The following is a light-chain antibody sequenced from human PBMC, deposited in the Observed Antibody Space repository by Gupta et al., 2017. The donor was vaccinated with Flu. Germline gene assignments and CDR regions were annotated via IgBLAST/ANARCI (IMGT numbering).Light chain of an antibody. V-gene: IGLV2-14*02. Sequence: SIAISCTGTSSDVGSYKFVSWYQQHPGKVPRLIIYEGSGRPAGVSDRFSGSKSGNTASLTISGLQADDEAVYYCSSFTSRSTLLFGGGTKLTVL. J-gene: IGLJ3*02. CDR3: SSFTSRSTLL. CDR1: SSDVGSYKF. CDR2: EGS.